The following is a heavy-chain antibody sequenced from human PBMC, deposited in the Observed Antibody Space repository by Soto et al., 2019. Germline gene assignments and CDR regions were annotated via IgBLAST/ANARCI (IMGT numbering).Heavy chain of an antibody. CDR3: AIEGRYGGGSFSLGL. Sequence: ATVKGSCKSSGSFFTYHYIHWVRLAPGRGLEWMGRINPNNGDKNSPLKFPGRVTMTSDTSVSTAYMEMSGQRSDDTTLYYCAIEGRYGGGSFSLGLWGQGTLVTVYS. CDR2: INPNNGDK. D-gene: IGHD3-10*01. V-gene: IGHV1-2*06. CDR1: GSFFTYHY. J-gene: IGHJ4*02.